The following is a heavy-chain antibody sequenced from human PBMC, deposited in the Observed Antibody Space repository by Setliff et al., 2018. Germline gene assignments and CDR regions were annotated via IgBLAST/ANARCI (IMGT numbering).Heavy chain of an antibody. D-gene: IGHD6-25*01. V-gene: IGHV5-51*01. Sequence: GESLKISCKGSGYRFTTYWIGWVRQMPGKGLEWMGIVFSGDSDTRYSPSFQGQVTMSADKSIYTAYLQWSSLKASDTAMYYCARLGAPASHDAFDIWGQGTMVTVSS. J-gene: IGHJ3*02. CDR2: VFSGDSDT. CDR1: GYRFTTYW. CDR3: ARLGAPASHDAFDI.